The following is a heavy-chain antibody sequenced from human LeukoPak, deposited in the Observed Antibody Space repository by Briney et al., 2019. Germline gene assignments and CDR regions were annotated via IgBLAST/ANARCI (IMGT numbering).Heavy chain of an antibody. J-gene: IGHJ4*02. D-gene: IGHD5-18*01. Sequence: SETLSLTCTVSGGSISSYYWSWIRQPAGKGLEWIGRIYTSGSTNYNPSLKSRVTMSVDTSKNQFSLKLSSVTAADTAVYYCARDMEYSYDYVFDYWGQGTLVTVSS. CDR3: ARDMEYSYDYVFDY. CDR1: GGSISSYY. CDR2: IYTSGST. V-gene: IGHV4-4*07.